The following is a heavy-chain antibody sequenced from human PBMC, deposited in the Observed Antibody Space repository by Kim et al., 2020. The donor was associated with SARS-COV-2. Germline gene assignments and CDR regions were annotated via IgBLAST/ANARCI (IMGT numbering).Heavy chain of an antibody. D-gene: IGHD1-26*01. CDR1: GGSISSSSYY. CDR3: ARRVGATGFDY. Sequence: SETLSLTCTVSGGSISSSSYYWGWIRQPPGKGLEWIGSIYYSGSTYYNPSLKSRVTISVDTSKNQFSLKLSSVTAADTAVYYCARRVGATGFDYWGQGTLVTVSS. V-gene: IGHV4-39*01. J-gene: IGHJ4*02. CDR2: IYYSGST.